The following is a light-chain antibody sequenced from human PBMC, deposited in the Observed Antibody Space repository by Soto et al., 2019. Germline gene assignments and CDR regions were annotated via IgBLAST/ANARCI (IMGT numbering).Light chain of an antibody. J-gene: IGLJ1*01. CDR1: SSDVGSYHL. Sequence: QPALTQPASVSGSPGQSITISCTGTSSDVGSYHLVSWYQQHPGKAPKLMIYEVSKRPSGVSNRFSGSKSGNTASLTISGLQTEDEADYFCCSYAGSWTNVFGTGTKSPS. CDR3: CSYAGSWTNV. CDR2: EVS. V-gene: IGLV2-23*02.